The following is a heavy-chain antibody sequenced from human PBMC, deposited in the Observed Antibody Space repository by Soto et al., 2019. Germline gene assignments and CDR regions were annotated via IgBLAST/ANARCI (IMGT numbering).Heavy chain of an antibody. J-gene: IGHJ4*02. CDR3: AKESNGEGLLWFGELPSGFDY. CDR1: GFTFSSYA. CDR2: ISGSGGST. V-gene: IGHV3-23*01. D-gene: IGHD3-10*01. Sequence: EVQLLESGGGLVQPGGSLRLSCAASGFTFSSYAMSWVRQAPGKGLEWVSAISGSGGSTYYADSVKGRFTISRDNSKNTLYLQMNSLRAEDTAVYYCAKESNGEGLLWFGELPSGFDYWGQGTLVTVSS.